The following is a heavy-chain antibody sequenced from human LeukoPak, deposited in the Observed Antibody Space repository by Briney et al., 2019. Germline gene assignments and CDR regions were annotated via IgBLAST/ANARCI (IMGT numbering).Heavy chain of an antibody. CDR3: ARGYGSGSYYVF. D-gene: IGHD3-10*01. J-gene: IGHJ4*02. V-gene: IGHV4-34*01. CDR2: INHSGST. Sequence: PSETLSLTCAVYGGSFSGYYWSWIRQPPGKGLEWIGEINHSGSTSYNPSLKSRVTMSVDTSKNQFSLKVRSVTAADTAVYYCARGYGSGSYYVFWGQGTLVTVSS. CDR1: GGSFSGYY.